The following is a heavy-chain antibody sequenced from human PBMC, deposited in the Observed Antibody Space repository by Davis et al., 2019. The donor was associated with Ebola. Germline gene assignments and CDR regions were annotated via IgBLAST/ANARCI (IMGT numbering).Heavy chain of an antibody. CDR3: ARDDSHYRYCSGGSCYSVAFDI. D-gene: IGHD2-15*01. Sequence: HTGGSLRLSCVVSGFSFSSYWMHWVRQAPGKGLVWVSRIKSDGSTKSYADSVKGRFTISRDNAKNTLYLQMNSLRAEDTAVYYCARDDSHYRYCSGGSCYSVAFDIWGQGTMVTVSS. CDR1: GFSFSSYW. CDR2: IKSDGSTK. J-gene: IGHJ3*02. V-gene: IGHV3-74*01.